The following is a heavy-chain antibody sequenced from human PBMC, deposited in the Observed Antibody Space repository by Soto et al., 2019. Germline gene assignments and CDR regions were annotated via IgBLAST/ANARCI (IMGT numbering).Heavy chain of an antibody. Sequence: GGSLRLSCAASGFTFSSYAMSWVRQAPGKGLEWDSAISGSGGSTYYADSVKGRFTISRDNSKNTLYLQMNSLRAEDTAVYYCAKGGLYYDYIWGSYVLDYWGQGTLVTVSS. CDR2: ISGSGGST. D-gene: IGHD3-16*01. V-gene: IGHV3-23*01. J-gene: IGHJ4*02. CDR1: GFTFSSYA. CDR3: AKGGLYYDYIWGSYVLDY.